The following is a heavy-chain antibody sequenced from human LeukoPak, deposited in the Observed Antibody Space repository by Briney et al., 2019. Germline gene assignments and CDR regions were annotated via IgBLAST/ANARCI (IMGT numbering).Heavy chain of an antibody. CDR1: GFTFSSYG. V-gene: IGHV3-30*18. CDR2: ISYDGSNK. CDR3: AKDAMVRGVKPEY. J-gene: IGHJ4*02. Sequence: GRSLRLSCAASGFTFSSYGMHWVRQAPGKGLEWVAVISYDGSNKYYADSVKGRFTISRDNSKNTLYLQMNSLRAEDTAVYYCAKDAMVRGVKPEYWGQGTLVTVSS. D-gene: IGHD3-10*01.